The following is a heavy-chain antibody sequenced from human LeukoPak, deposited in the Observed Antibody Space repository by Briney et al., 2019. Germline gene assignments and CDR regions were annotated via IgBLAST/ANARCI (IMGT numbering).Heavy chain of an antibody. J-gene: IGHJ5*02. CDR2: IYYSGST. Sequence: SQTPSLTCTVSGGSISSGGYYWSWIRQHPGKGLEWIGYIYYSGSTYYNPSLKSRVTISVDTSKNQFSLKLSSVTAADTAVYYCARTYALNWFDPWGQGTLVTVSS. D-gene: IGHD3-16*01. CDR1: GGSISSGGYY. CDR3: ARTYALNWFDP. V-gene: IGHV4-31*03.